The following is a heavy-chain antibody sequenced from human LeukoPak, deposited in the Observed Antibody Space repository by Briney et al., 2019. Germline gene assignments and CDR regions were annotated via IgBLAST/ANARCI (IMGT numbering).Heavy chain of an antibody. D-gene: IGHD3-10*01. CDR3: ARGKYGSGYDY. Sequence: GGSLRLSCAASGFTFSSYAMSWVRQAPGKGLEWVSYISSSSSTIYYADSVKGRFTISRDNAKNSLYLQMNSLRAEDTAVYYCARGKYGSGYDYWGQGTLVTVSS. J-gene: IGHJ4*02. V-gene: IGHV3-48*04. CDR2: ISSSSSTI. CDR1: GFTFSSYA.